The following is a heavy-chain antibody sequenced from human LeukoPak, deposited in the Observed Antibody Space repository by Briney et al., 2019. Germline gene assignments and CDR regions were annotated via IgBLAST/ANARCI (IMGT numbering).Heavy chain of an antibody. J-gene: IGHJ4*02. V-gene: IGHV4-30-4*08. CDR2: IYYSGST. CDR1: GGSISSADYY. CDR3: ARDLGGYDSIDY. Sequence: SETLSLTCTVSGGSISSADYYWSWIRQPPGKGLEWIGYIYYSGSTYYNPSLKSRVTISVDTSKNQFSLKLSSVTAADTAVYYCARDLGGYDSIDYWGQGTLVTVSS. D-gene: IGHD5-12*01.